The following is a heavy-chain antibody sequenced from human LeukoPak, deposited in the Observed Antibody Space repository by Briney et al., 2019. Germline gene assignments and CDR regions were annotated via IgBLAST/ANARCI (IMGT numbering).Heavy chain of an antibody. CDR2: IRYDGSDN. CDR3: AKGFYYCSDGCPQYYYYMDV. D-gene: IGHD2-15*01. J-gene: IGHJ6*03. Sequence: GXXLRLSCAASGFTFSRHGMHWVRQAPGKGLEWVAFIRYDGSDNYYADSVKGRFTISRENSENTLYLQMNSLGPEDTAVYYCAKGFYYCSDGCPQYYYYMDVWGKGTTVIVSS. CDR1: GFTFSRHG. V-gene: IGHV3-30*02.